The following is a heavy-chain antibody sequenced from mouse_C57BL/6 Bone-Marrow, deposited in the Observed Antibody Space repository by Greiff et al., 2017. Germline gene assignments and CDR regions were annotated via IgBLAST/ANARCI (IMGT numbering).Heavy chain of an antibody. Sequence: VKLQESGAELVKPGASVKLSCKASGYTFTEYTIHWVKQRSGQGLEWIGWFYPGSGSIKYNEKFKDKAPLTADTYSSTVYMELSRLTYEDSAVYFCERHEVLYYYGSPWFAYWGQGTLVTVAA. J-gene: IGHJ3*01. V-gene: IGHV1-62-2*01. CDR2: FYPGSGSI. CDR1: GYTFTEYT. D-gene: IGHD1-1*01. CDR3: ERHEVLYYYGSPWFAY.